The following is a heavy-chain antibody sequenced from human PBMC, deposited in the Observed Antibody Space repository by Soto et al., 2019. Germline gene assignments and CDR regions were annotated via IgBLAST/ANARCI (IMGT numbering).Heavy chain of an antibody. CDR1: GFDFGDYY. J-gene: IGHJ4*02. Sequence: PGGSLRLSCTAAGFDFGDYYMSWIRQAPGKGLEWVSYIDSDDGTTYYTYSVKGRFTISRDNAKNSLYLQMNSLRVEDTALYYCVRPYYSSSWFPFDRWGQGTLVTVSS. CDR2: IDSDDGTT. D-gene: IGHD6-13*01. V-gene: IGHV3-11*01. CDR3: VRPYYSSSWFPFDR.